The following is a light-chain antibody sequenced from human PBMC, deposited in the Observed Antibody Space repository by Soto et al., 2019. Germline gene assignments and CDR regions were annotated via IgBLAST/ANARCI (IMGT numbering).Light chain of an antibody. V-gene: IGLV2-23*02. CDR2: EVS. CDR3: CSYAGSSTFE. CDR1: SSDVRSYNL. J-gene: IGLJ3*02. Sequence: QSALTQPASVSGSPGQSITISCTGTSSDVRSYNLVSWYQQHPGKAPKLMIYEVSKRPSGVSNRFSGSKSGNTASLTISGLQAEDEADYYCCSYAGSSTFEFGGGTKLTVL.